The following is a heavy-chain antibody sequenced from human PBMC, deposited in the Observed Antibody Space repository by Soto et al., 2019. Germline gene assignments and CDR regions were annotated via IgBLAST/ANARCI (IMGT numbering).Heavy chain of an antibody. D-gene: IGHD3-10*01. J-gene: IGHJ6*02. CDR1: GGTFSSYA. CDR3: ARGKSYYGSGKGIYDYYSLDV. CDR2: VIPVFGLA. V-gene: IGHV1-69*17. Sequence: QVQLVQSGAEVKKPGSSVKVSCKSSGGTFSSYAISWVRQAPGQGLEWMGGVIPVFGLATYAQKVQGRVTITADKSTNPAYMEVSSLRSEDTAVYYCARGKSYYGSGKGIYDYYSLDVWGQGTTVTVSS.